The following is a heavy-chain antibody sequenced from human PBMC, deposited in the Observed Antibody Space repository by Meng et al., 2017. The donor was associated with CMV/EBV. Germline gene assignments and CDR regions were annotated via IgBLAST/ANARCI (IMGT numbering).Heavy chain of an antibody. V-gene: IGHV3-15*01. J-gene: IGHJ4*02. CDR2: IKTKIDGETA. Sequence: GESLKISCAASGFTFSNVWMSWVRQAPGKGLEWVGRIKTKIDGETADFAAPLKGRFSISRDDSKNTLYLQMNSLKAEDTAVYYCATDWSRQLLGSWGQGTLVTVSS. CDR1: GFTFSNVW. D-gene: IGHD1-26*01. CDR3: ATDWSRQLLGS.